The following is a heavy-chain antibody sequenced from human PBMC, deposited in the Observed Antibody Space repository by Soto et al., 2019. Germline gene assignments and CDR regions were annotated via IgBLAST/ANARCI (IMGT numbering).Heavy chain of an antibody. D-gene: IGHD6-13*01. Sequence: PWGSLRLSCSASGFDFRVYWMHLVRQAPGKWLVWVSRISNDGKTATYADSVEGRFTVSRDNTNNMVYLQMNSLTADDTGVHFCARGGSWFDFWGQGAVVTVSS. J-gene: IGHJ4*02. CDR2: ISNDGKTA. V-gene: IGHV3-74*01. CDR1: GFDFRVYW. CDR3: ARGGSWFDF.